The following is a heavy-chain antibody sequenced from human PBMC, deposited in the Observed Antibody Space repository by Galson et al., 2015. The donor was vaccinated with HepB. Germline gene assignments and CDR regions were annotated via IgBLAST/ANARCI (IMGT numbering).Heavy chain of an antibody. J-gene: IGHJ4*02. V-gene: IGHV4-61*05. CDR3: ARHPGLAYFDY. D-gene: IGHD3-10*01. CDR1: GGSINSLSYY. CDR2: VYYIGTT. Sequence: ETLSLTCTVSGGSINSLSYYWVWIRQPPGKGLEWVGYVYYIGTTNYNPSLKSRVTISVDTSKNQFSLKLSSVTAADTAVYYCARHPGLAYFDYWGQGTLVAVSS.